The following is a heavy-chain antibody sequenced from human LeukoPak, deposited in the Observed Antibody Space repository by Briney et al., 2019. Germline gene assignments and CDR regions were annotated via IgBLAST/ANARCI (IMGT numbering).Heavy chain of an antibody. D-gene: IGHD3-22*01. J-gene: IGHJ4*02. V-gene: IGHV3-15*01. Sequence: GGSLRLSCAASGFTFSNAWMSWVRQAPGKGLWWVGRIKSKTDGGTTDYAAPVKGRFTISRDDSKNTLYLQMNSLKTEDTAVYYCTRYYDSSSLYYWGQGTLVTVSS. CDR3: TRYYDSSSLYY. CDR1: GFTFSNAW. CDR2: IKSKTDGGTT.